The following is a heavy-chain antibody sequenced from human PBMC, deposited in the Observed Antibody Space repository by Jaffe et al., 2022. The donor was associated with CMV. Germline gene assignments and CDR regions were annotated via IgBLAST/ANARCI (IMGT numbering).Heavy chain of an antibody. D-gene: IGHD2-21*02. CDR1: GGTFSSYA. CDR2: IIPIFGTA. Sequence: QVQLVQSGAEVKKPGSSVKVSCKASGGTFSSYAISWVRQAPGQGLEWMGGIIPIFGTANYAQKFQGRVTITADESTSTAYMELSSLRSEDTAVYYCAREGGGGFVVTANNWFDPWGQGTLVTVSS. J-gene: IGHJ5*02. CDR3: AREGGGGFVVTANNWFDP. V-gene: IGHV1-69*01.